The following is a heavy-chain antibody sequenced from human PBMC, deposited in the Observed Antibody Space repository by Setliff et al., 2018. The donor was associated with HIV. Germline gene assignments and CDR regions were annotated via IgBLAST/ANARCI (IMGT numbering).Heavy chain of an antibody. CDR3: ARGSYGSVLL. D-gene: IGHD6-19*01. CDR2: TYYRSKWYN. V-gene: IGHV6-1*01. CDR1: GDSVSSNSGS. Sequence: SQTLSLTCAISGDSVSSNSGSWNWIRQSPSRGLEWLGRTYYRSKWYNQYAVSLKSRIVINPDTSKNQFSLQLNSVTSEDTAVYYCARGSYGSVLLWGQGTLVTVSS. J-gene: IGHJ4*02.